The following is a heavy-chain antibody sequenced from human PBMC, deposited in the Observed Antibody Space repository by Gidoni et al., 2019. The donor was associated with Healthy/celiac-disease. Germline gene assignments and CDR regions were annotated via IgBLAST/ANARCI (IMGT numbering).Heavy chain of an antibody. V-gene: IGHV3-33*08. CDR1: GFAFSSYG. CDR3: ARDRGEYQLPRWFKHPLDV. D-gene: IGHD2-2*01. J-gene: IGHJ6*04. CDR2: IWYDGSNK. Sequence: QVQLVESGGGVVQPGRSLRISCAASGFAFSSYGMHWVRQAPGKGLEWVAVIWYDGSNKYYADSVKGRFTISRDNSKNTLYLQMNSLRAEDTAVYYCARDRGEYQLPRWFKHPLDVWGKGTTVTVSS.